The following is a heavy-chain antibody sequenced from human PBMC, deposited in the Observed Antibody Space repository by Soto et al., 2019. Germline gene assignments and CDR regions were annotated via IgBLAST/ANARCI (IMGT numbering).Heavy chain of an antibody. V-gene: IGHV3-11*01. Sequence: GGSLRLSCAASGFTFIDYYMSWIRQAPGKGLEWVSYISSSGSTIYYADSVKGRFTISRDNAKNSLYLQMNSLRAEDTAVYYCARDRAYSSGWYFHYYGMDVWGQGTTVTVSS. CDR2: ISSSGSTI. D-gene: IGHD6-19*01. CDR3: ARDRAYSSGWYFHYYGMDV. CDR1: GFTFIDYY. J-gene: IGHJ6*02.